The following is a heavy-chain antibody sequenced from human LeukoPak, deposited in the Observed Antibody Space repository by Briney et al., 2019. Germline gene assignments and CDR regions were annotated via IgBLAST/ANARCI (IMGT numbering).Heavy chain of an antibody. CDR3: ARAQYGWFDP. J-gene: IGHJ5*02. CDR1: GFLFSSYW. Sequence: PGGSLRLSCAVSGFLFSSYWMHWVRQAPGKGLVWVSRINTDGSATTYADSVKGRFTISRDNAQNTLYLQMKSLRAEDTAVYYCARAQYGWFDPWGQGTLVTVSS. CDR2: INTDGSAT. D-gene: IGHD3-10*01. V-gene: IGHV3-74*03.